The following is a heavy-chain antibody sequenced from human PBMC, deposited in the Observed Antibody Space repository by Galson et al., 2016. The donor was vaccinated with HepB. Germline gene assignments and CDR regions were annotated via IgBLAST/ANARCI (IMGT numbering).Heavy chain of an antibody. CDR1: GFRFSDRA. Sequence: SLRLSCAASGFRFSDRAMHWVRQPPGKGLEWVAVIWPNGNSQYYADSVKGRFTISRDNSKNTLYLQMSSLRAEDTAVYYCARASGDSWSGYSAYYYYWGQGTLVNV. V-gene: IGHV3-33*01. CDR3: ARASGDSWSGYSAYYYY. CDR2: IWPNGNSQ. J-gene: IGHJ4*02. D-gene: IGHD3-3*01.